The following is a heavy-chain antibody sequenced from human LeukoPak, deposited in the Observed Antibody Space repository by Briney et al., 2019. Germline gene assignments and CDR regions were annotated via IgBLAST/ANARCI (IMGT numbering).Heavy chain of an antibody. Sequence: SETLSLTCTVSGGSMTNYYWSWIRQPAGKGLDWIGRIYTSGDTNYNPSLKSRVVMSVDASKNQFSLKLSSVTAADTAVYYCAGSICWYSYFDYWGQGTLVTVSS. D-gene: IGHD6-13*01. J-gene: IGHJ4*02. CDR2: IYTSGDT. CDR1: GGSMTNYY. CDR3: AGSICWYSYFDY. V-gene: IGHV4-4*07.